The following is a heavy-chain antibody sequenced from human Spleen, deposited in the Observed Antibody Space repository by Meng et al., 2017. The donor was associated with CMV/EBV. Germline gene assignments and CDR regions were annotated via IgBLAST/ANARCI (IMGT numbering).Heavy chain of an antibody. CDR3: ARGDTGTTFDY. V-gene: IGHV1-18*01. CDR2: ISGYNGET. J-gene: IGHJ4*02. D-gene: IGHD1-1*01. CDR1: SYGLNNNG. Sequence: CKASSYGLNNNGITWVRQAPGQGLEWMRWISGYNGETNLAQKFQGRVTMTTDTSTTTAYMELRSLRSDDTAVYYCARGDTGTTFDYWGQGTLVTVSS.